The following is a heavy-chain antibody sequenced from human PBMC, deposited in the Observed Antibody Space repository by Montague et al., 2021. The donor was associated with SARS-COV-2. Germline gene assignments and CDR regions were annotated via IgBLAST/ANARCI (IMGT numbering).Heavy chain of an antibody. D-gene: IGHD2/OR15-2a*01. V-gene: IGHV2-5*02. CDR3: AHIRRMYYFDD. Sequence: PALVKPTQTLTLTCTFPGFSLSSSGVGVGWIRQPPGKAPEWLALIYWDDDTRYSPPLKSRLTVTKGTSKNQVVLTMTNMDTVDTATYFCAHIRRMYYFDDWGQGTLVTVSS. J-gene: IGHJ4*02. CDR2: IYWDDDT. CDR1: GFSLSSSGVG.